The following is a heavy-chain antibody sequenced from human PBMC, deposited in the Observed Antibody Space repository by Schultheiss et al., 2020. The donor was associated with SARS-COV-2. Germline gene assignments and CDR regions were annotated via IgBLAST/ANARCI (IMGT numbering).Heavy chain of an antibody. CDR2: ISSSSSYI. CDR1: GFTFSSYS. Sequence: GGSLRLSCAASGFTFSSYSMNWVRQAPGKGLEWVSSISSSSSYIYYADSVKGRFTISRDNSKNTLYLQMNSLRAEDTAVYYCARDPGIAVGYYYYYMDVWGKGTTVTVSS. J-gene: IGHJ6*03. V-gene: IGHV3-21*04. CDR3: ARDPGIAVGYYYYYMDV. D-gene: IGHD6-19*01.